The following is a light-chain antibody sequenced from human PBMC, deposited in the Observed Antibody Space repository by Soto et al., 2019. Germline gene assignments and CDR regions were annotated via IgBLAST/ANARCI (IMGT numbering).Light chain of an antibody. CDR1: QSITSY. J-gene: IGKJ5*01. Sequence: ESVLTQSPGTLSLSPGERATLSCRASQSITSYLAWYQQKLGQAPRLLIYDVSTRATGIPARFSGSGSGTDFTLTISSLEPEDFAVYYCQHRTNWLITFGQGTRLEIK. V-gene: IGKV3-11*01. CDR3: QHRTNWLIT. CDR2: DVS.